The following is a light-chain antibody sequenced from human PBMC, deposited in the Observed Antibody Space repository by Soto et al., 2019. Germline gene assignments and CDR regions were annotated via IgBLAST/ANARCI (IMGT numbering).Light chain of an antibody. J-gene: IGLJ1*01. CDR2: DND. CDR1: SSNIGNNY. V-gene: IGLV1-51*01. CDR3: GTWDSSLSVHV. Sequence: QSVLTQPPSVSAASGQKVTISCSGSSSNIGNNYVSWYQQLPGTAPKLLIYDNDKRPSGIPDRFSGSKSGTSATLAITGLQTGDEADYYCGTWDSSLSVHVFGTGTKLTVL.